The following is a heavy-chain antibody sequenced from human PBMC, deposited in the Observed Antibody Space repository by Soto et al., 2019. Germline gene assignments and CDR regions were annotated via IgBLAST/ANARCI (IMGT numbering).Heavy chain of an antibody. Sequence: PSETLSLTCAVYGASLSDNYCNWLRQPPGKGLEWIGEINHSGNTNYNPSLRSRVTISIDTSKNQLSVNLRSVSAADTAVYYCARGRGEFD. V-gene: IGHV4-34*01. CDR1: GASLSDNY. CDR3: ARGRGEFD. CDR2: INHSGNT. D-gene: IGHD2-21*01. J-gene: IGHJ5*01.